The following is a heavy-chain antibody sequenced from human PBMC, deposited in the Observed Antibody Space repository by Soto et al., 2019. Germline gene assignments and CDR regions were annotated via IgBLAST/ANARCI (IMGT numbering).Heavy chain of an antibody. CDR1: GYRFTSYW. CDR2: IYPGDSDT. V-gene: IGHV5-51*01. CDR3: ATSGKLEGEKVYDAFAI. Sequence: GESLKISCKGSGYRFTSYWIGWVRQMPGKGLEWMGIIYPGDSDTRYSPSFQGQVTISADKSISTAYLQWSSLKASDTAMYYCATSGKLEGEKVYDAFAIWGQGPMVTVSS. D-gene: IGHD3-10*01. J-gene: IGHJ3*02.